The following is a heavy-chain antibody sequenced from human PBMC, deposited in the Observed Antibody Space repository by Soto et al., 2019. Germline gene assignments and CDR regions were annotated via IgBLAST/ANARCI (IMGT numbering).Heavy chain of an antibody. Sequence: PSETLSLTCTVSCGSISSYYWSWIRQPPGKGLEWIGYIYYSGSTNYNPSLKSRVTISVDTSKNQFSLKLSSVTAADTAVYYCARNYGDYIGYYYYMDVWGKGTTVTVSS. CDR1: CGSISSYY. J-gene: IGHJ6*03. CDR2: IYYSGST. D-gene: IGHD4-17*01. V-gene: IGHV4-59*01. CDR3: ARNYGDYIGYYYYMDV.